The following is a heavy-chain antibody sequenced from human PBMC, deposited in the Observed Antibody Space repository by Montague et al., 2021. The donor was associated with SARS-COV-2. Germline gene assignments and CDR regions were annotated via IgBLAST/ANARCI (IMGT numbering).Heavy chain of an antibody. CDR2: VHYTGYT. V-gene: IGHV4-59*12. CDR1: GESISGYY. D-gene: IGHD1-1*01. Sequence: SETLSLTCGVSGESISGYYWSWIRQSPGKGLEWVGFVHYTGYTDYNPSLKNRVTTSLDTPRNHFSLRLRSLTAADTAVYYCARAQNICFVANCVNYFAFWGRGTLVTVSS. J-gene: IGHJ4*02. CDR3: ARAQNICFVANCVNYFAF.